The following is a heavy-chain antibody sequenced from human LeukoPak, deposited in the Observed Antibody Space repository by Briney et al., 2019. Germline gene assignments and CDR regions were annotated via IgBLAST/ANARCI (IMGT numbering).Heavy chain of an antibody. V-gene: IGHV4-34*01. CDR3: AREGDYSNYRRTSTLDY. D-gene: IGHD4-11*01. CDR1: GGSFSGYY. J-gene: IGHJ4*02. CDR2: INHSGSI. Sequence: PSETLSLTCAVYGGSFSGYYWSWIRQPPGKGLEWIGEINHSGSINYNPSLKSRVTISVDTSKNQFSLKLSSVTAADTAVYYCAREGDYSNYRRTSTLDYWGQGTLVTVSS.